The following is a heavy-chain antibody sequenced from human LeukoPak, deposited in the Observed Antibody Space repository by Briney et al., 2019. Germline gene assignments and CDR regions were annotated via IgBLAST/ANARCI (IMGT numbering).Heavy chain of an antibody. CDR1: GFTFRSYG. Sequence: GGSLRLSCAASGFTFRSYGMHWVRQAPGKGLEWVAFIRYDGNSNYYADSVKGRFTISRDNSRSTRYLQMNSLRAEDTAVYYCAKEEVISGNHGVYFDYWGQGTLVTVSS. CDR3: AKEEVISGNHGVYFDY. J-gene: IGHJ4*02. D-gene: IGHD3-22*01. CDR2: IRYDGNSN. V-gene: IGHV3-30*02.